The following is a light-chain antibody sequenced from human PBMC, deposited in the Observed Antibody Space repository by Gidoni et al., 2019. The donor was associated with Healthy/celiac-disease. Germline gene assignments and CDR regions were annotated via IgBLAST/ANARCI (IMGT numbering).Light chain of an antibody. CDR1: KLGDKY. Sequence: SYELTQSPSVSVAPGQTASITCSGDKLGDKYACWYQQKPGQSPVLVIYQDTKRPSGIPERFSGSNSGNTATLTISGTQAMDEADYYCQAWDSSTAVFGGGPKLTVL. CDR3: QAWDSSTAV. J-gene: IGLJ2*01. V-gene: IGLV3-1*01. CDR2: QDT.